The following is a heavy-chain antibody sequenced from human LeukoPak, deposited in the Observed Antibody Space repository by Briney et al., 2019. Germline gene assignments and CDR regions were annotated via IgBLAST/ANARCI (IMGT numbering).Heavy chain of an antibody. CDR1: GYTFTGYY. D-gene: IGHD6-13*01. CDR2: INPNSGGT. CDR3: TTHGGLQLATNDY. V-gene: IGHV1-2*02. Sequence: GASVKVSCKASGYTFTGYYMHWVRQAPGQGLEWMGWINPNSGGTNYAQKFQGRVTMTRDTSISTAYMELSRLRSDDTAVYYCTTHGGLQLATNDYWGQGTLVTVSS. J-gene: IGHJ4*02.